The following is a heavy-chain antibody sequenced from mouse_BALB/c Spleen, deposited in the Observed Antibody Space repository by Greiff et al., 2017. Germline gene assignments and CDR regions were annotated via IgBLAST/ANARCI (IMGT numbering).Heavy chain of an antibody. D-gene: IGHD3-2*02. Sequence: EVKLQESGPSLVKPSQTLSLTCSVTGDSITSGYWNWIRKFPGNKLEYMGYISYSGSTYYNPSLKSRISITRDTSKNQYYLQLNSVTTEDTATYYCARYRPSTWYFDYWGQGTTLTVSS. V-gene: IGHV3-8*02. CDR2: ISYSGST. CDR1: GDSITSGY. J-gene: IGHJ2*01. CDR3: ARYRPSTWYFDY.